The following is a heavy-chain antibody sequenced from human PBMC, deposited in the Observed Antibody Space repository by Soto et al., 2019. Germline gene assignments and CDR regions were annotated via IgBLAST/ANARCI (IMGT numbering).Heavy chain of an antibody. Sequence: QVQLVQSGAEVKKPGASVKVSCKASGYTFTSYYMHWVRQAPGQGLEWMGIINPSGGSTSYAQKFQGSVTMTRDTSTSTVCMGLSSLKSEETAVYYSANRGSSTVWGQGTLVTVSS. J-gene: IGHJ4*02. CDR2: INPSGGST. CDR1: GYTFTSYY. V-gene: IGHV1-46*03. CDR3: ANRGSSTV. D-gene: IGHD2-2*01.